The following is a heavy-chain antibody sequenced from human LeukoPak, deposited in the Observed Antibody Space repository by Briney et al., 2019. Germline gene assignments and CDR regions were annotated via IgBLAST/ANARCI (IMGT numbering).Heavy chain of an antibody. CDR1: GYTFTGYY. V-gene: IGHV1-69*13. CDR3: ATYGSGSYYTIDY. J-gene: IGHJ4*02. Sequence: SVKVSCKASGYTFTGYYMHWVRQAPGQGLEWMGGIIPIFGTANYAQKFQGRVTITADESTSTAYMELSSLRSEDTAVYYCATYGSGSYYTIDYWGQGTLVTVSS. D-gene: IGHD3-10*01. CDR2: IIPIFGTA.